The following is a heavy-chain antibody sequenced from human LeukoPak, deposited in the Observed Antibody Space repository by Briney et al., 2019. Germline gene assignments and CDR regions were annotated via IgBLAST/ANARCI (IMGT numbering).Heavy chain of an antibody. CDR1: GFTFRIYG. CDR2: IWYDGSNK. Sequence: PGGSLRLSCAASGFTFRIYGMHWVRQAPGKGLEWVAVIWYDGSNKYSGDSVQGRFSTSRANTKSTMYLQMNSVTAQDTDVYYCARRLLDRSGYFEGWGQGTLVTASS. D-gene: IGHD3-22*01. V-gene: IGHV3-33*01. J-gene: IGHJ4*02. CDR3: ARRLLDRSGYFEG.